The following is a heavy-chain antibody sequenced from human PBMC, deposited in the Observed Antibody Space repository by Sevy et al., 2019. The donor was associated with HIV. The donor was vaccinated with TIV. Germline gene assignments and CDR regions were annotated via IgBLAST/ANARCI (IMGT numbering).Heavy chain of an antibody. J-gene: IGHJ6*03. Sequence: ASVKVSCKASGYTFTSYGISWMRQAPGQGLEWMGWISAYNGNTNYAQKLQGRVTMTTDTSTSTAYMELRSLRSDDTAVYYCARDIVVVENYYYYMDVWGKGTTVTVSS. CDR2: ISAYNGNT. CDR1: GYTFTSYG. CDR3: ARDIVVVENYYYYMDV. V-gene: IGHV1-18*01. D-gene: IGHD2-15*01.